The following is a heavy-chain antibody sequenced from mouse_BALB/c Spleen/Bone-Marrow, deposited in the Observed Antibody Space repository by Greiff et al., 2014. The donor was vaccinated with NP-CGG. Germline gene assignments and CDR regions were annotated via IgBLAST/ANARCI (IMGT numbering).Heavy chain of an antibody. CDR1: GYTFTNYY. J-gene: IGHJ2*01. D-gene: IGHD1-1*01. V-gene: IGHV1S56*01. Sequence: QVQLQQPGPELVKPGASVKISCKASGYTFTNYYIHWVKQRPGQGLEWIGWIYPGNVNTKYNEKFKGKATLTADKSSSTAYMQLSSLTPEDSAVYFCARTGSYGSSWELCYWGQGTTLTVSS. CDR2: IYPGNVNT. CDR3: ARTGSYGSSWELCY.